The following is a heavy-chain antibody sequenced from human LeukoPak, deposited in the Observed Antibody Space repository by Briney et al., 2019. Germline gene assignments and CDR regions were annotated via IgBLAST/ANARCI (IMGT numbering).Heavy chain of an antibody. CDR1: GYTFTGYY. CDR3: ARGGAVARLTNPSGY. D-gene: IGHD6-19*01. CDR2: INPNSGGT. V-gene: IGHV1-2*02. J-gene: IGHJ4*02. Sequence: GASVKVSCKASGYTFTGYYMHWVRQAPGQGLEWMGWINPNSGGTNYAQKFQGRVTMTRDTSISTAYMELSRLRSDDTAVYYCARGGAVARLTNPSGYWGQGTLVTVSS.